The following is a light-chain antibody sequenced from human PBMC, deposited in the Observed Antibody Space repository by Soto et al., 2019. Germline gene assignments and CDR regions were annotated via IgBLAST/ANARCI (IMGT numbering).Light chain of an antibody. CDR1: QSVSMH. V-gene: IGKV3-20*01. Sequence: EIVFTPYTATLALSPWEKGSLPFLASQSVSMHLAWYQQKPGQAPRLLIYDTSNRATGIPDRFSGSGSGTDFTLTISRLEPEDFAVYYCQQYGSSPRTFGQGTKVDIK. J-gene: IGKJ1*01. CDR2: DTS. CDR3: QQYGSSPRT.